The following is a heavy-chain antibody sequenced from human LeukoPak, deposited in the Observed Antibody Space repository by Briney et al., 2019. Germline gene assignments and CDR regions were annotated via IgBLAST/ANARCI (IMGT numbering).Heavy chain of an antibody. D-gene: IGHD3-10*01. Sequence: PGGSLRLSCAASGFTFSNYAMHWIRQAPGKGLEWVAVISYDGSIKYYADSLKGRFTISRDNSKNTLYLQMNSLRAKGTAVYYCARTLALYGSGSFFDFWGQGTLVTVSS. J-gene: IGHJ4*02. V-gene: IGHV3-30-3*01. CDR1: GFTFSNYA. CDR3: ARTLALYGSGSFFDF. CDR2: ISYDGSIK.